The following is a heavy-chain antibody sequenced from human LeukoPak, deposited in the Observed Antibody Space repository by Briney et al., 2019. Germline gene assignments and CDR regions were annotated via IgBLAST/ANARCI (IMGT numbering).Heavy chain of an antibody. Sequence: QPGGSLRLSCAASGFTFSSYWMHWVRQAPGKGLMWVSGINTDGSSTMYADSVKGRFTISRDNAKNTLYLQMNSLRGEDTAVYHCYGGNAEHWDQGTLVTVSS. CDR3: YGGNAEH. V-gene: IGHV3-74*03. CDR2: INTDGSST. D-gene: IGHD4-23*01. CDR1: GFTFSSYW. J-gene: IGHJ1*01.